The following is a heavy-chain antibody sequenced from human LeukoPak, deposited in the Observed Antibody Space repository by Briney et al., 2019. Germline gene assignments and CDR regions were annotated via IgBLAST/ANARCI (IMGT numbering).Heavy chain of an antibody. CDR1: GFTFSSYE. D-gene: IGHD3-3*01. J-gene: IGHJ4*02. V-gene: IGHV3-74*01. CDR3: ARDGPANYDFWSGYYSTFGY. Sequence: GGSLRLSCAASGFTFSSYEMNWVRQAPGKGLEWVSRINSDGSSTSYADSVKGRFTISRDNAKNTLYLQMNSLRAEDTAVYYCARDGPANYDFWSGYYSTFGYWGQGTLVTVSS. CDR2: INSDGSST.